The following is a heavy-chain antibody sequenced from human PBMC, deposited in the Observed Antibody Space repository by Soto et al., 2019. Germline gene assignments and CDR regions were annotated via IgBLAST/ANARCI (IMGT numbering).Heavy chain of an antibody. V-gene: IGHV1-18*04. J-gene: IGHJ5*02. CDR1: GYTFTSYG. D-gene: IGHD6-19*01. CDR2: ISAYNGNT. CDR3: ARDRSIAVADPYNWFDP. Sequence: ASVKVSCKASGYTFTSYGISWVRQAPGQGLEWMGWISAYNGNTNYAQKLQGRVTMTTDTSTSTAYMELRSLRSDDTAVYYCARDRSIAVADPYNWFDPWGQGTLVTVSS.